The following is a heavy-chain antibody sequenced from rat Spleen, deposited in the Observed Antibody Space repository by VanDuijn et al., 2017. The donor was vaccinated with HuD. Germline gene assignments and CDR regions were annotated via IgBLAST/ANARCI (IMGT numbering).Heavy chain of an antibody. D-gene: IGHD1-2*01. CDR1: GFTFNIYW. V-gene: IGHV5-31*01. CDR2: ITSSGDRT. CDR3: ARENYYSANI. Sequence: EVQLVESGGGLVQPGRSLKLSCVASGFTFNIYWMTWIRQAPGKGLEWVASITSSGDRTFYPDSVKGRFTVSRDNAKSTLYLQMNSLRSEDTATYYCARENYYSANIWGRGVMVTVSS. J-gene: IGHJ2*01.